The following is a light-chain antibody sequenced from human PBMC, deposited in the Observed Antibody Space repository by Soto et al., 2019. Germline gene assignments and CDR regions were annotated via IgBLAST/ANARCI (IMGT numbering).Light chain of an antibody. Sequence: DIQMTQSPSSLSASVGDRVIITCRASQVISNYLAWYQQKPGKVPKLLIYAASTLQSGVPSLLSGSGSGTDFTLTISSLHPEDVATYYLQKYNRAPRTFGLGAKVEI. V-gene: IGKV1-27*01. CDR3: QKYNRAPRT. J-gene: IGKJ1*01. CDR2: AAS. CDR1: QVISNY.